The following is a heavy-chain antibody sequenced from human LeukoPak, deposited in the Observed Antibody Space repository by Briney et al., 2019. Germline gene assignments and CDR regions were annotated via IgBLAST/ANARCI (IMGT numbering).Heavy chain of an antibody. CDR2: IYYSGST. J-gene: IGHJ4*02. Sequence: PETLSLTCTVSGASFSSSTYYWGWIRQPPGKGLEWIGSIYYSGSTYYNPSLKSRVTMSVDTSKNQFSLKLSSVTAADTAVYYCARHAGGISATGTRPFDYWGQGTLVTVSS. CDR3: ARHAGGISATGTRPFDY. CDR1: GASFSSSTYY. D-gene: IGHD6-13*01. V-gene: IGHV4-39*01.